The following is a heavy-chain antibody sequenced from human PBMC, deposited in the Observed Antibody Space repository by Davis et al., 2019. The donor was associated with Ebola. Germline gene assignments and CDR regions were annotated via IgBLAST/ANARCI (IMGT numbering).Heavy chain of an antibody. CDR1: GYTFTKYW. J-gene: IGHJ6*01. CDR3: ARQMGSLTSA. Sequence: GESLKISCKGLGYTFTKYWIGWVRQKPGKGLEWLGIIYPGYSNVKYSPSFEGQVTISVDQSINPAYLQWSSLKASDTGVYYCARQMGSLTSAWGQGTTVTVSS. CDR2: IYPGYSNV. V-gene: IGHV5-51*01. D-gene: IGHD2-8*01.